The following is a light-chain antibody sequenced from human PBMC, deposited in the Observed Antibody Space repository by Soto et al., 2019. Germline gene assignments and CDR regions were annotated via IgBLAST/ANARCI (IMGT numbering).Light chain of an antibody. CDR2: GAS. Sequence: EIVMTQSPATLSVSPGERATLSCRASQTVSSNLAWYQQKPGQAPRLLIYGASSRATDIPVRFSGSWSGTEFTLTISSLQSEDFAVYYCQQYHNWPYTFGQGTKLEIK. J-gene: IGKJ2*01. CDR1: QTVSSN. CDR3: QQYHNWPYT. V-gene: IGKV3-15*01.